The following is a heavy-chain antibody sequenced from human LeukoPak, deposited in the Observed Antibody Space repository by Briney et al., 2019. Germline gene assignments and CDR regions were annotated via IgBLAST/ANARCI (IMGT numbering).Heavy chain of an antibody. Sequence: ASVKVSCKASGYTFTGYYMHWVRQAPGQGLEWMGGFDPEDGETIYAQKFQGRVTMTEDTSTDTAYMELSSLRSEDTAVYYCARVGSSWGQGTLVTVSS. CDR1: GYTFTGYY. CDR2: FDPEDGET. V-gene: IGHV1-24*01. CDR3: ARVGSS. J-gene: IGHJ4*02. D-gene: IGHD1-26*01.